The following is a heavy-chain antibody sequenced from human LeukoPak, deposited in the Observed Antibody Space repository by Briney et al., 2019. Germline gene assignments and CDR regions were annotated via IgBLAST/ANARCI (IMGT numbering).Heavy chain of an antibody. D-gene: IGHD2-15*01. Sequence: SETLSLTCVVSGGSISINNWWSWVRQPPGKGLEWIGEIYHGGSTNYNPSLKSRVTISVDRSKNQFSLKLSSVTAADTAVYYCAAVAAEFGGWFDPWGQGTLVTVSS. J-gene: IGHJ5*02. CDR1: GGSISINNW. CDR3: AAVAAEFGGWFDP. CDR2: IYHGGST. V-gene: IGHV4-4*02.